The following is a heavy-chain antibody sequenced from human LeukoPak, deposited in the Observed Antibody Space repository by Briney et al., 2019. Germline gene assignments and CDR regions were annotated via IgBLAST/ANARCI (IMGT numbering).Heavy chain of an antibody. CDR3: ARLRYSGSYYFDY. D-gene: IGHD1-26*01. Sequence: PGGSLGLSCAASGFTFSNYGMHWVRQAPGKGVEWVAVIWYDGSNKYYADSVKGRFTISRDDSKNTLYLQMNSLRAEDTAVYYCARLRYSGSYYFDYWGQGTLVTVSS. CDR1: GFTFSNYG. V-gene: IGHV3-33*01. J-gene: IGHJ4*02. CDR2: IWYDGSNK.